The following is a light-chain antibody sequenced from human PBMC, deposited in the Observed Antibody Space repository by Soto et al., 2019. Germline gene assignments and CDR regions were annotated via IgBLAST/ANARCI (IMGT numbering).Light chain of an antibody. CDR3: QQYNSYSHVYT. CDR1: QSVSGW. V-gene: IGKV1-5*01. Sequence: TLSAYVGDKGTVTCRAIQSVSGWLAWYQQKPGEAPKLLIYDASALPRGVPSRFSGSGSGTKFTLTIASLQPDDFATYYCQQYNSYSHVYTFGQGSKVDIK. J-gene: IGKJ2*01. CDR2: DAS.